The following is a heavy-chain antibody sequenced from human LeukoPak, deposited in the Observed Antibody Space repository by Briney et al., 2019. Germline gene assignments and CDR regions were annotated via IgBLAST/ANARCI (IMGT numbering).Heavy chain of an antibody. Sequence: GGPLRLSCAASGFTFDDYGMSWVRQAPGKGLEWVSGINWNGGSTGYADSAKGRFTISRDNAKNSLYLQMNSLRAEDTALYYCARDYDSSGYSDAFDIWGQGTMVTVSS. CDR1: GFTFDDYG. D-gene: IGHD3-22*01. J-gene: IGHJ3*02. V-gene: IGHV3-20*04. CDR3: ARDYDSSGYSDAFDI. CDR2: INWNGGST.